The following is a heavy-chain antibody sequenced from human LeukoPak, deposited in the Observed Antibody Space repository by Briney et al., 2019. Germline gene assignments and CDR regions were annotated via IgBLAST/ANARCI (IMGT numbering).Heavy chain of an antibody. CDR1: GGTFSSYA. V-gene: IGHV1-69*05. J-gene: IGHJ5*02. Sequence: SVKVSWKASGGTFSSYAISWVRQAPGQGLEWMGRIIPIFGTANYAQKFQGRVTITTDESTSTAYMELSSLRSEDTAVYYCARDYIAAAGRSWFDPWGQGTLVTVSS. D-gene: IGHD6-13*01. CDR2: IIPIFGTA. CDR3: ARDYIAAAGRSWFDP.